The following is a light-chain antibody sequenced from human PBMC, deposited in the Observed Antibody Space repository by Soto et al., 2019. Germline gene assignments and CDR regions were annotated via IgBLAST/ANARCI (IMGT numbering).Light chain of an antibody. V-gene: IGLV2-14*01. CDR3: RSYTSSSTRVV. Sequence: QSALTQPASVSGSPGQSITISCTGTSSDVGGYNYVSWYQQHPGKSPKLLIYNLSKRPSGVSSRFSGSKSGNTASLTISGLQAEDEADYYCRSYTSSSTRVVFGGGTKVTVL. CDR2: NLS. CDR1: SSDVGGYNY. J-gene: IGLJ2*01.